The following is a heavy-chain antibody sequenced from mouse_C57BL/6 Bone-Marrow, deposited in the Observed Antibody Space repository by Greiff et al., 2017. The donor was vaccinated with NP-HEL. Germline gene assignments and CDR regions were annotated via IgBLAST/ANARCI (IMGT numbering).Heavy chain of an antibody. CDR3: ARSLDYYGSGRFAY. V-gene: IGHV1-64*01. D-gene: IGHD1-1*01. CDR1: GYTFTSYW. Sequence: QVQLQQPGAELVKPGASVKLSCKASGYTFTSYWMHWVKQRPGQGLEWIGMIHPNSGSTNYNEKFKSKATLTVDKSSSTAYMQLSSLTSEDSAVYYCARSLDYYGSGRFAYWGQGTLVTVSA. J-gene: IGHJ3*01. CDR2: IHPNSGST.